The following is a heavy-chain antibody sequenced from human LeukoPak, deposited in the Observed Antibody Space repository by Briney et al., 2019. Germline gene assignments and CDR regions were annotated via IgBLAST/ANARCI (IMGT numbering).Heavy chain of an antibody. J-gene: IGHJ6*03. CDR3: SRACVYSSSWWGYYYYYMDV. Sequence: WASVKVSCKASVYTFTSYDINWVRQATGQGLEWMGWMNPNSGNTGYVQKFQGRVTINRDTSISTAYMELSSLRSEDTAVYYCSRACVYSSSWWGYYYYYMDVWGKGTTVTVSS. D-gene: IGHD6-13*01. CDR1: VYTFTSYD. V-gene: IGHV1-8*03. CDR2: MNPNSGNT.